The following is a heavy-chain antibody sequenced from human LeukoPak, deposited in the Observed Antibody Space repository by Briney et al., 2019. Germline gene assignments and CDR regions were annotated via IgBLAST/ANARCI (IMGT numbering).Heavy chain of an antibody. CDR2: FSGNSGST. Sequence: GGSLRLSCAASGFTFSSYPMSWVRQAPGKGLEWVSTFSGNSGSTYYADSVRGRFTVSRDNSKNTLYLQMNSLRAEDTAVYYCAKRTIGATKFYYFDCWGQGTLVTVSS. CDR1: GFTFSSYP. J-gene: IGHJ4*02. V-gene: IGHV3-23*01. CDR3: AKRTIGATKFYYFDC. D-gene: IGHD6-13*01.